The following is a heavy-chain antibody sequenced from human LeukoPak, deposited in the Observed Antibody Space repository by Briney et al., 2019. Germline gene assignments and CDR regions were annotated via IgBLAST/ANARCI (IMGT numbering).Heavy chain of an antibody. D-gene: IGHD6-19*01. CDR2: FDPEDGET. J-gene: IGHJ4*02. V-gene: IGHV1-24*01. CDR1: GYTLTELS. Sequence: GASVKVSCKVSGYTLTELSMHRVRQAPGKGLEWMGGFDPEDGETIYAQKFQGRVTMTEDTSTDTAYMELSRLRSEDTAVYYCATTSISVADFDYWGQGTLVTVSS. CDR3: ATTSISVADFDY.